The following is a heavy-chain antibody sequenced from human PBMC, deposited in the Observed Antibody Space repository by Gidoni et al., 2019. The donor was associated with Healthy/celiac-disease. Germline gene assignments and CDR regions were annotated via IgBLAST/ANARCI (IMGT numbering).Heavy chain of an antibody. J-gene: IGHJ5*02. CDR2: ST. CDR3: ARHPEQYQLLCGVCWFDP. Sequence: STYYNPSLKSRVTISVDTSKNQFSLKLSSVTAADTAVYYCARHPEQYQLLCGVCWFDPWGQGTLVTVSS. V-gene: IGHV4-39*01. D-gene: IGHD2-2*01.